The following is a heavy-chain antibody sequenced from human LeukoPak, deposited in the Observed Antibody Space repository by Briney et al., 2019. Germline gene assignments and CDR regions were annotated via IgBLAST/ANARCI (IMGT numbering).Heavy chain of an antibody. Sequence: ASVKVSCKASGYSFTSYGISWVRQAPGQGLEWMGWISVYNGNTNYAQKLQGRVTMTTDTSTSTAYMELRSLRSDDTAVYYCARARGGSYYYNYMDVWGKETTVTVSS. J-gene: IGHJ6*03. CDR1: GYSFTSYG. CDR3: ARARGGSYYYNYMDV. D-gene: IGHD3-16*01. CDR2: ISVYNGNT. V-gene: IGHV1-18*01.